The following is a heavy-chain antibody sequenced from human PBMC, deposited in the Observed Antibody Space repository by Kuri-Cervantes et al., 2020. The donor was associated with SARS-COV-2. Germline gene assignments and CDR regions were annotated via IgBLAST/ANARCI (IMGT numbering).Heavy chain of an antibody. CDR3: AKGPAYDFSTYYFDY. CDR2: INWNGGST. J-gene: IGHJ4*02. D-gene: IGHD3-3*01. V-gene: IGHV3-20*04. CDR1: GFTFDDYG. Sequence: GESLKISCAASGFTFDDYGMSWVRQAPGKGLEWVSGINWNGGSTGYADSVKGRFTISRDNAKNSLYLQMNSLRAEDTALYYCAKGPAYDFSTYYFDYWGQGTLVTVSS.